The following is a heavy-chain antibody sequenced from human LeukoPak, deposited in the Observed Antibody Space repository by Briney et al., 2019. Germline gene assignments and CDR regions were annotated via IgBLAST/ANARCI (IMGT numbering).Heavy chain of an antibody. J-gene: IGHJ6*03. Sequence: GASVKVSCKASGYTFTGYYMHWVRQAPGQGLEWMGWINPNSGGTNYAQKFQGRVTMTRDTSISTAYMELSRLRSDDTAVYYCARIAADPYYYYYMDVWGKGTTVTVSS. CDR3: ARIAADPYYYYYMDV. CDR2: INPNSGGT. V-gene: IGHV1-2*02. D-gene: IGHD6-6*01. CDR1: GYTFTGYY.